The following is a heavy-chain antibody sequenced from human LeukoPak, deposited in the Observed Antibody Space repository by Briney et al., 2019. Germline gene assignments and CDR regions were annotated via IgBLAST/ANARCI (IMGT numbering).Heavy chain of an antibody. CDR1: GYTFTSYD. CDR2: MNPNSGNT. D-gene: IGHD3-22*01. CDR3: ARPISIYDSSGYYPLDY. J-gene: IGHJ4*02. Sequence: ASVKVSCKASGYTFTSYDINWVRQAPGQGLEWMGWMNPNSGNTGYAQKFQDRVTMTRNTYIGTAYMKLSSLRSEDTAVYYCARPISIYDSSGYYPLDYWGQGTLVTVSS. V-gene: IGHV1-8*01.